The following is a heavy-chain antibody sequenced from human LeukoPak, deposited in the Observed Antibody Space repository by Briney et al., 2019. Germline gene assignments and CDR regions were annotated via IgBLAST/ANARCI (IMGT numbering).Heavy chain of an antibody. J-gene: IGHJ5*02. V-gene: IGHV5-51*01. D-gene: IGHD2-2*01. CDR3: VRRDITSRYVVWFDP. CDR1: GYSFTSYW. Sequence: GESLKISRKGSGYSFTSYWIVWVRQMPGKGLELMGIIYPGDSDTRYRPSFQGQVTISADKSINTAYLQWNSLKASDTAIYYCVRRDITSRYVVWFDPWGQGTPVTVSS. CDR2: IYPGDSDT.